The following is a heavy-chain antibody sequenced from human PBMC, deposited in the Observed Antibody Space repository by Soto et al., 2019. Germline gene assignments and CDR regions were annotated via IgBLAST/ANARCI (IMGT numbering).Heavy chain of an antibody. CDR1: GCTFTSYG. CDR3: AREGQAPYYYYGMDV. J-gene: IGHJ6*02. Sequence: ASVKVSCKASGCTFTSYGISWVRQAPGQGLEWMGWISAYNGNTNYAEKFQGRVTMTTDTSTSTAHMELRSLRSDDTAVYYCAREGQAPYYYYGMDVWGQGTAVTVSS. V-gene: IGHV1-18*01. CDR2: ISAYNGNT.